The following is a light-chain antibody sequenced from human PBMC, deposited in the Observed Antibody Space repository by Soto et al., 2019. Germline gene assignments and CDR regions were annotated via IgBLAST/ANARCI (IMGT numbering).Light chain of an antibody. V-gene: IGKV1-33*01. CDR3: QQYDDLLFT. Sequence: DVQMTQSPSSLSASVGDRVTITCQASQDINNYLNWYQQKPGKAPKLLIYDASNLETGVPSRFSGSGSGTDFTFTIISLQPEDIATYYCQQYDDLLFTFGPGTKVDI. J-gene: IGKJ3*01. CDR2: DAS. CDR1: QDINNY.